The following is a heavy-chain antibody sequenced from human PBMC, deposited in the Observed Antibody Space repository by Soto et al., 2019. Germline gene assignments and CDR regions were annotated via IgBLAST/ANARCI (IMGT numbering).Heavy chain of an antibody. D-gene: IGHD3-3*01. Sequence: ASVKVSCKASGGTFSSYAISWVRQAPGQGLEWMGGIIPIFGTANYAQKFQGRVTITADESTSTAYMELSSLRSEDTAVYYCARLAFGVVKWFDPWGQGTLVTAPQ. V-gene: IGHV1-69*13. J-gene: IGHJ5*02. CDR1: GGTFSSYA. CDR2: IIPIFGTA. CDR3: ARLAFGVVKWFDP.